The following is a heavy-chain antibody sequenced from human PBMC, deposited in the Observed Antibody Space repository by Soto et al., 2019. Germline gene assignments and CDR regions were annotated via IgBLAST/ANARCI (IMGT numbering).Heavy chain of an antibody. J-gene: IGHJ6*02. CDR3: AGVIAARSPVGYYYGMDV. D-gene: IGHD6-6*01. CDR2: IYPGDSDT. CDR1: GYSFTSYW. Sequence: GESLKISCKGSGYSFTSYWIGWVRQMPGKGLEWMGIIYPGDSDTRYSPSFQGQVTISADRSISTVYLQSSSLQASDTLMYYCAGVIAARSPVGYYYGMDVWGQGTTVTVSS. V-gene: IGHV5-51*01.